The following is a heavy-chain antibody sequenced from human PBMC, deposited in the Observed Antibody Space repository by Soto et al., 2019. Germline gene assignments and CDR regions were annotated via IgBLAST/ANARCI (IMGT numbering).Heavy chain of an antibody. CDR3: ARGGIAARPLFPYY. V-gene: IGHV1-18*04. J-gene: IGHJ4*02. CDR1: GYTFTSHG. Sequence: GASVKVSCKASGYTFTSHGISWVRQAPGQGLEWMGWISAYNGNTNYAQRLQGRVTMTTDTPTSTAYLEVRSLRSDDTAVYYCARGGIAARPLFPYYWGQGTLVTVSS. D-gene: IGHD6-6*01. CDR2: ISAYNGNT.